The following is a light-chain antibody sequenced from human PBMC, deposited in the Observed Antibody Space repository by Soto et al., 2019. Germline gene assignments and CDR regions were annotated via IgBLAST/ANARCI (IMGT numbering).Light chain of an antibody. CDR1: SSDIGAYIY. CDR2: EVS. J-gene: IGLJ1*01. CDR3: SSYAGSKNFV. V-gene: IGLV2-8*01. Sequence: QSVLTQPPSASGSPGQSVTISCTGTSSDIGAYIYVSWYQQHPGKAPKLMISEVSRRPSGVPERFSGSKSGNTASLTVSGLQADDEAHYYCSSYAGSKNFVFGTGTKATVL.